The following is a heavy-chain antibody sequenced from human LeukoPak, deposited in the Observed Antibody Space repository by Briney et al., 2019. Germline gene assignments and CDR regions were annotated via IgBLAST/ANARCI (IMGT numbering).Heavy chain of an antibody. CDR3: ARDLSTPTTVTTTGY. CDR1: GFTFSSYR. J-gene: IGHJ4*02. Sequence: GGSLRLSCAASGFTFSSYRMNWVRQAPGKGLEWVSSISSSSSYIYYADSVKGRFTISRDNAKNSLYLQMNSLRAEDTAVYYCARDLSTPTTVTTTGYWGQGTLVTVSS. V-gene: IGHV3-21*01. CDR2: ISSSSSYI. D-gene: IGHD4-17*01.